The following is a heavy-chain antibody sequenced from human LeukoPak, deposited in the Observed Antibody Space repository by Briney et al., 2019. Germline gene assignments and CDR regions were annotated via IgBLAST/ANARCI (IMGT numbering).Heavy chain of an antibody. CDR2: IGSSSSYT. D-gene: IGHD3-10*01. J-gene: IGHJ4*02. V-gene: IGHV3-11*06. CDR3: ARDQTGGSGSYTTNYFDY. Sequence: PGGSLRLSCAASGFTFSDYYMSWIRQAPGKGLEWVSYIGSSSSYTNYADSVKGRFTISRDNAKNSLYLQMNSLRAEDTAVYYCARDQTGGSGSYTTNYFDYWGQGTLVTVSS. CDR1: GFTFSDYY.